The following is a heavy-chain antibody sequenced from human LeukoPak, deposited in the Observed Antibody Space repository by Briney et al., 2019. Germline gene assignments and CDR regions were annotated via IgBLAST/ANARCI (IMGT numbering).Heavy chain of an antibody. J-gene: IGHJ4*02. CDR1: GYTSTSYG. D-gene: IGHD6-19*01. Sequence: ASVKVSCKTSGYTSTSYGVSWVRQAPGQGLEWMGWISAYNGNTNYAQKLQGRVTMTTDTSTSTAYMDLRSLRSDDTAVYYCARLVAGTYFDYWGQGTLVTVSS. CDR3: ARLVAGTYFDY. V-gene: IGHV1-18*01. CDR2: ISAYNGNT.